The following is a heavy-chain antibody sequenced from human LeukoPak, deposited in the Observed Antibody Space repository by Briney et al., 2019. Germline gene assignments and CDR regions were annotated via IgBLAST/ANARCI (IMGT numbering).Heavy chain of an antibody. V-gene: IGHV1-3*01. CDR2: INAGNGNT. CDR1: GYTFTSYA. D-gene: IGHD1-1*01. CDR3: AGGTTGTTGNY. Sequence: ASPKDSCAPSGYTFTSYAMHWVRQTPGERLEWMGWINAGNGNTKYSQKFQGRVTITRDTSASTAHMELSSLRSEDTAVYYCAGGTTGTTGNYWGQGTLVTVSS. J-gene: IGHJ4*02.